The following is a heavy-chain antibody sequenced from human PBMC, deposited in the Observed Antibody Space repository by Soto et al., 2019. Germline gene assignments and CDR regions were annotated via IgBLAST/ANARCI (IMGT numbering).Heavy chain of an antibody. CDR1: GFSLSNGRSG. Sequence: QVTLKESGPVLVKPTETLTLTCTISGFSLSNGRSGVSWIRQPPGKALEWLAHFFSDAERSYSTSMQSRLTMSKDTSGTQVVLSMTNMGPQDTGTYYCARLNAVSGSNYYALDVWGQGTTVTVSS. J-gene: IGHJ6*02. D-gene: IGHD1-1*01. V-gene: IGHV2-26*03. CDR2: FFSDAER. CDR3: ARLNAVSGSNYYALDV.